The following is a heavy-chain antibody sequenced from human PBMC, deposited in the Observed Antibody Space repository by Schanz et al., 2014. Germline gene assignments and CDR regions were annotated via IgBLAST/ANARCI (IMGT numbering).Heavy chain of an antibody. Sequence: QVQLVQSGAEVKKPGASVKVSCKASGYTFSIYGISWVRQAPGQGLEWMGWISVYNGNTNYAPKMQGRVTLTTDTSTRTAYMELRSLRFDDTAVYYCARDPSGYDVLTGYSRFEFWGQG. CDR1: GYTFSIYG. J-gene: IGHJ4*02. CDR3: ARDPSGYDVLTGYSRFEF. V-gene: IGHV1-18*04. D-gene: IGHD3-9*01. CDR2: ISVYNGNT.